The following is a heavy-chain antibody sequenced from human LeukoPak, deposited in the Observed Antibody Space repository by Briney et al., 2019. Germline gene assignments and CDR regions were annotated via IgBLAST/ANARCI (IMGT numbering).Heavy chain of an antibody. Sequence: GGSLRLSCAASGFTFRNYGMHWVRQATGKGLEWVPFIWSDGNSKFYADSVKGRFTISRDNSKNMLYLQMDSLRPEDTAVFYCAKDPGASVPGFYMDVWGKGTTVTVSS. D-gene: IGHD2-8*02. CDR1: GFTFRNYG. J-gene: IGHJ6*03. V-gene: IGHV3-30*02. CDR3: AKDPGASVPGFYMDV. CDR2: IWSDGNSK.